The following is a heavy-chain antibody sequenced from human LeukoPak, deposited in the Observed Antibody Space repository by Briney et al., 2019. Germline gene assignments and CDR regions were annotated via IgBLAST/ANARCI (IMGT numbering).Heavy chain of an antibody. Sequence: TLSLTCTVSGGSISSSSYYWGWIRQPPGKGLEWIGSIYYSGSTFYNPSLKSRVTISVDTSKNQFSLKLTSVTAADTAVYYCATQTLRIWGQGTLVTVSS. CDR3: ATQTLRI. CDR1: GGSISSSSYY. CDR2: IYYSGST. D-gene: IGHD4-17*01. V-gene: IGHV4-39*01. J-gene: IGHJ4*02.